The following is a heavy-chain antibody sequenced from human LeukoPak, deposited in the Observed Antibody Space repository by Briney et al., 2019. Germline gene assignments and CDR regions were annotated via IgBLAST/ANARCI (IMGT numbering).Heavy chain of an antibody. J-gene: IGHJ6*02. CDR1: GGSFSGYY. CDR2: INHSGST. Sequence: PSETLSLTCAVYGGSFSGYYWSWIRQPPGKGLEWIGEINHSGSTNYNPSLKSRVTISVDTSKNQFSLKLSSVTAADTAVYYCARGPFSPYDYGSGSYYGYYYGMDVWGQGTTVTVSS. V-gene: IGHV4-34*01. CDR3: ARGPFSPYDYGSGSYYGYYYGMDV. D-gene: IGHD3-10*01.